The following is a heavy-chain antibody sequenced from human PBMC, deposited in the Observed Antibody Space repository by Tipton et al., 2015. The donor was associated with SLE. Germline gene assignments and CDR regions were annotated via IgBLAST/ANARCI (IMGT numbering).Heavy chain of an antibody. D-gene: IGHD2-15*01. CDR3: ARGLYCSASRCQTKEGYFHFYMGV. Sequence: QLVQSGPEVKKPGASVKVSCKASGYSFTTYYVHWVRQAPGQGFEWMGVINPSDGITSYAQKFQDRVTVTSDTSTSTVYMEVSSLRSEDTAVYFWARGLYCSASRCQTKEGYFHFYMGVWGQGTTVTVS. CDR1: GYSFTTYY. CDR2: INPSDGIT. J-gene: IGHJ6*03. V-gene: IGHV1-46*01.